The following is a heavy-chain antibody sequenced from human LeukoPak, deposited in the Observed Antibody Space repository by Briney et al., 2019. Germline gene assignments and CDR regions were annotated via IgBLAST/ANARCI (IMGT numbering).Heavy chain of an antibody. D-gene: IGHD3-9*01. CDR3: ARLLRYFDQDAFDI. CDR1: GGSISSSNYY. CDR2: INHSGST. J-gene: IGHJ3*02. Sequence: PSETLSLTCTVSGGSISSSNYYWGWIRQPPGKGLEWIGEINHSGSTNYNPSLKSRVTISVDTSKNQFSLKLSSVTAADTAVYYCARLLRYFDQDAFDIWGQGTMVTVSS. V-gene: IGHV4-39*07.